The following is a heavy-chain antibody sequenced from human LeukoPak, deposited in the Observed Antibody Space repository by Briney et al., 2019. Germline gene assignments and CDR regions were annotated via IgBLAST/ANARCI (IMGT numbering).Heavy chain of an antibody. D-gene: IGHD4-11*01. V-gene: IGHV3-23*01. Sequence: GGSLRLSCAASGFTFSSYAMSWVRQAPGKGLEWVSAISASGGSTYYADSVKGRFTVFRDNSKNTLYLQMNSLTAEDTAIYYCAKDRLSKSDYWGQGTLVTVSS. J-gene: IGHJ4*02. CDR3: AKDRLSKSDY. CDR1: GFTFSSYA. CDR2: ISASGGST.